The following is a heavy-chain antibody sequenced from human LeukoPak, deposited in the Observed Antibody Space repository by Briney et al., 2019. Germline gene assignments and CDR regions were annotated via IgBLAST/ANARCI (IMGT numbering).Heavy chain of an antibody. V-gene: IGHV3-23*01. CDR1: GFTFSSYD. Sequence: GGSLSLSCAASGFTFSSYDMSWVRQPPGKGLEWIWGISGSGGNIHYVDSVKGRFTISRDNFKNMLYLQMNSLRAEDTAVYYCAKDVYYYDSSSGSLGYWGQGTLVTVSS. CDR3: AKDVYYYDSSSGSLGY. J-gene: IGHJ4*02. CDR2: ISGSGGNI. D-gene: IGHD3-22*01.